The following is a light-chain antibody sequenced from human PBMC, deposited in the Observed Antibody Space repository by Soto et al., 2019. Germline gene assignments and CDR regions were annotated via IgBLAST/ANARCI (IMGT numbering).Light chain of an antibody. CDR3: SSYSGSSTLYV. CDR1: STDVGGFNY. V-gene: IGLV2-14*03. CDR2: DAS. Sequence: QSLLTQPASVSGSPGQSITISCTGTSTDVGGFNYVSWYQQHPGKAPTLMMYDASNRPSGVSNRFSGSKSGNTASLTISGLQAEDEADYHCSSYSGSSTLYVFGTGTKLTVL. J-gene: IGLJ1*01.